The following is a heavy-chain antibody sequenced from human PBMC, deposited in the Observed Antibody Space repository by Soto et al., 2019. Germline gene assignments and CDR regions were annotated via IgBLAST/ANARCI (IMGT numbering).Heavy chain of an antibody. CDR1: GYTFGSYV. CDR3: ARVLQRKLGVGLFQYYAMDV. J-gene: IGHJ6*02. Sequence: ASVKVSCKTSGYTFGSYVTAWVRQAPGQGLEWLGWISAHSGNTVYAQNLQGRVTMTTDTSTGTAYLELRSLRSDETAVYYCARVLQRKLGVGLFQYYAMDVWGRGTTVTVSS. CDR2: ISAHSGNT. D-gene: IGHD2-8*01. V-gene: IGHV1-18*01.